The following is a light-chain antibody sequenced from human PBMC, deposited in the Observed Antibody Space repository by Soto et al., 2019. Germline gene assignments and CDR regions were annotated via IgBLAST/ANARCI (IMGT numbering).Light chain of an antibody. CDR2: GAS. Sequence: RVMTQAPATLSVSPGERANLYYRASQSVSSNLAWYQQIPCQAPRLLFYGASSRATGIPSRFSGSGSGTELTLTISRLQSEDFAVYCCQQYNIWPSLTFGGGTRVEIK. J-gene: IGKJ4*01. CDR3: QQYNIWPSLT. CDR1: QSVSSN. V-gene: IGKV3-15*01.